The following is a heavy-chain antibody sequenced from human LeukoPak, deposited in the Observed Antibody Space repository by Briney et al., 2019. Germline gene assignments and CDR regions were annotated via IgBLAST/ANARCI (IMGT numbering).Heavy chain of an antibody. CDR3: ARDLIGPRYYDFWSGYYPMGY. CDR1: GFTFSSYW. V-gene: IGHV3-74*01. D-gene: IGHD3-3*01. J-gene: IGHJ4*02. CDR2: INSDGSST. Sequence: TGGSLRLSCAASGFTFSSYWMHWVRQAPGKGLVWVSRINSDGSSTSYADSVKGRFTISRDNAKNTLYLQMNSLRAEDTAVYYCARDLIGPRYYDFWSGYYPMGYWGQGTLVTVSS.